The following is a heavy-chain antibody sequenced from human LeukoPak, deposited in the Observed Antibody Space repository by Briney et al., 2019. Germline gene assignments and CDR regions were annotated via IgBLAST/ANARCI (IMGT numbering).Heavy chain of an antibody. V-gene: IGHV3-7*01. J-gene: IGHJ4*02. CDR2: INQDGSEK. Sequence: GGSLRLSCVASGFTFSSYWMSWVRQAPGKGLEWVANINQDGSEKYDVDSAKGRFTISRDNAKNSLYLQMNSLRVEDTAMYYCAKSGGFFDTWGQGTLVTVSS. CDR1: GFTFSSYW. D-gene: IGHD1-26*01. CDR3: AKSGGFFDT.